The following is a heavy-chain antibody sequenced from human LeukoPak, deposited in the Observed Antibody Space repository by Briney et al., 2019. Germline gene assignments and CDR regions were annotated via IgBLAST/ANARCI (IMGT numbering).Heavy chain of an antibody. CDR3: AKGVVRSYYYGMDV. D-gene: IGHD2-15*01. J-gene: IGHJ6*02. V-gene: IGHV3-23*01. Sequence: GGSLRLSCAASGFTFTIYAMSWVRQAPGKGLEWVSGISDSGGSTDYADSVKGRFTISRDNPKNTLYLQMNSLRAEDTALYYCAKGVVRSYYYGMDVWGQGTTVTVSS. CDR1: GFTFTIYA. CDR2: ISDSGGST.